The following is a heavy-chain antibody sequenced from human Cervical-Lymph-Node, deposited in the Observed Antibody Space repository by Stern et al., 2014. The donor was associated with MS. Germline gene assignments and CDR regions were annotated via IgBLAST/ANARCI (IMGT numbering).Heavy chain of an antibody. V-gene: IGHV3-7*01. CDR1: GLTFSNLW. J-gene: IGHJ4*02. D-gene: IGHD3-16*01. CDR3: VGGWGWLPDY. CDR2: VRKVGGRS. Sequence: VQLVESGGGLVQPGGSLRLSCAASGLTFSNLWMNWVRQAPGKGLEWLALVRKVGGRSFNVDSVKGRSTITRDNSENSLFLQMTSLRAETTAVYYCVGGWGWLPDYWGQGTLVTVSS.